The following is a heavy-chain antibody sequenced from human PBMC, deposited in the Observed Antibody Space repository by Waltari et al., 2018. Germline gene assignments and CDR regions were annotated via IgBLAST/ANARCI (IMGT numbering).Heavy chain of an antibody. V-gene: IGHV3-23*01. Sequence: STYYADSVKGRFTISRDNSKNTLYLQMNSLRAEDTAVYYCAKVEYSSSWPHSEGYGMDVWGQGTTVTVSS. J-gene: IGHJ6*02. CDR2: ST. D-gene: IGHD6-13*01. CDR3: AKVEYSSSWPHSEGYGMDV.